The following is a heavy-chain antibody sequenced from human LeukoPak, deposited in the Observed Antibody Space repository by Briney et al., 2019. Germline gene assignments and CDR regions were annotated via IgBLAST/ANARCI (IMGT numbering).Heavy chain of an antibody. J-gene: IGHJ6*02. CDR1: GFTFSSYA. Sequence: GGSLRLSCAASGFTFSSYAMHWVRQAPGKGLEWVAVISYDGSNKYYADSVKGRFTISGDNSKNTLYLQMNSLRAEDTAVYYCARGNYGGYYYYYGMDVWGQGTTVTVSS. CDR3: ARGNYGGYYYYYGMDV. V-gene: IGHV3-30-3*01. CDR2: ISYDGSNK. D-gene: IGHD4/OR15-4a*01.